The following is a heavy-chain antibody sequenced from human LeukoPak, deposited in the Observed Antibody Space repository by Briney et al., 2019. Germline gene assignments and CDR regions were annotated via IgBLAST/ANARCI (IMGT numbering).Heavy chain of an antibody. CDR3: SRWSFENDAFDT. CDR1: GFTFSSYA. V-gene: IGHV3-64D*06. D-gene: IGHD4-23*01. J-gene: IGHJ3*02. Sequence: PGGSLRLSCSASGFTFSSYAMHWVRQAPGKGLEYVSAISSNGGSTYYADSVKGRFTISRDNSKNTLYLQMSSLRAEDTAVYYCSRWSFENDAFDTWGQGTMVTVSS. CDR2: ISSNGGST.